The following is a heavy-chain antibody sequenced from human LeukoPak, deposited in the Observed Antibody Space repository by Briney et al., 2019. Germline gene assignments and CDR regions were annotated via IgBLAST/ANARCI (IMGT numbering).Heavy chain of an antibody. CDR1: GGSIRSYY. J-gene: IGHJ4*02. CDR2: IYYSGST. CDR3: ARDYSSGWYPVAFDY. Sequence: NPSETLSLTCTVSGGSIRSYYWSWIRQPPGKGLEWTGSIYYSGSTYYNPSLKSRVTISVDTSKNQFSLKLSSVTAADTAVYYCARDYSSGWYPVAFDYWGQGTLVTVSS. V-gene: IGHV4-59*12. D-gene: IGHD6-19*01.